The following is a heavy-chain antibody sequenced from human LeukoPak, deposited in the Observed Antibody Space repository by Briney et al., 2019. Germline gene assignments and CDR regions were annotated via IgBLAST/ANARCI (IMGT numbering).Heavy chain of an antibody. CDR2: IIPIFGTA. D-gene: IGHD3-10*01. V-gene: IGHV1-69*01. CDR1: GSTFSSYA. J-gene: IGHJ4*02. Sequence: SVKVSCEASGSTFSSYAISWVRQAPGQGLEWMGGIIPIFGTANYAQKFQGRVTITADESTSTAYMELSSLRSEDTAVYYCASTLITMVRGVFYTRYYFDYWGQGTLVTVSS. CDR3: ASTLITMVRGVFYTRYYFDY.